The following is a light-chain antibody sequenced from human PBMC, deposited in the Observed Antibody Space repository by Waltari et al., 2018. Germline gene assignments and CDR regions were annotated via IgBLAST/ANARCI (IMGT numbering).Light chain of an antibody. CDR1: ALPTKY. CDR3: YSTDTSSFPL. Sequence: SHELTQPPSVSVSPGQTARITCSGDALPTKYIYWYQQKSGQAPVMIIYEDNKRPSGIPDRFSGSSSGTLATLTISGTLVEDEGDYYCYSTDTSSFPLFGAGTKLTVL. CDR2: EDN. V-gene: IGLV3-10*01. J-gene: IGLJ3*02.